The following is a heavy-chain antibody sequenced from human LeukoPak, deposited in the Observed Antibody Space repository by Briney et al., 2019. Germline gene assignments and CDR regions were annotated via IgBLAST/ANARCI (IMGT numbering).Heavy chain of an antibody. J-gene: IGHJ4*02. D-gene: IGHD6-13*01. CDR2: IKQDGSEK. CDR1: GFTFSSYW. V-gene: IGHV3-7*01. Sequence: GGSPRLSCAASGFTFSSYWMSWVRQAPGKGLEWVANIKQDGSEKYYVDSVKGRFTISRDNAKNSLYLQMNSLRAEDTAVYYCASGAGSSWYGDYWGQGTLVTVSS. CDR3: ASGAGSSWYGDY.